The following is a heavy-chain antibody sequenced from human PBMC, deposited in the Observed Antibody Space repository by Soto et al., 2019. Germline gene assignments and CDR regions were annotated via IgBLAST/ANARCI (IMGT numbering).Heavy chain of an antibody. CDR1: GGSIRSNNW. Sequence: LRRTLSLTCAVSGGSIRSNNWWTWFRQPPGKGLEWIGEIYHTGSTNYNPSLKSRVTISVDNSKNQFSLRLSSVTAADTAVYYCASTLKISKFDYWGQGTLVTVSS. D-gene: IGHD3-3*01. J-gene: IGHJ4*02. CDR2: IYHTGST. V-gene: IGHV4-4*02. CDR3: ASTLKISKFDY.